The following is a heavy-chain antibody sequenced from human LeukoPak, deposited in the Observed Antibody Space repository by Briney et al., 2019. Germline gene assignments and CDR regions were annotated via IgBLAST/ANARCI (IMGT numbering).Heavy chain of an antibody. J-gene: IGHJ4*02. V-gene: IGHV3-30*02. D-gene: IGHD2-2*01. CDR2: IRYDGSNK. Sequence: GGSLRLSCAASGFTFTNYGIHWVRQAPGKGLQWVAFIRYDGSNKYYADSVKGRFTISRDNSKNTLYLQMNSLRAEDTAVYYCAKDREGYCISSTCYGFFDYWGQGTLVTVSS. CDR3: AKDREGYCISSTCYGFFDY. CDR1: GFTFTNYG.